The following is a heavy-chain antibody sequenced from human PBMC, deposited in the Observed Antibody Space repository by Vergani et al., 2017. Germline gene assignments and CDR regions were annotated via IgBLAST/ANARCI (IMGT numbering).Heavy chain of an antibody. V-gene: IGHV3-30*02. CDR3: RKDSSGWDYYYYGMDV. D-gene: IGHD6-19*01. CDR2: IRYDGSNK. CDR1: GFTFSSYA. Sequence: VQLLESGGGLVQPGGSLRLSCAASGFTFSSYAMSWVRQAPGKGLEWVAFIRYDGSNKYYVDSVKGRFTISRENSKNALYLQMNSLRAEETAVYYCRKDSSGWDYYYYGMDVWGQGTTVTVSS. J-gene: IGHJ6*02.